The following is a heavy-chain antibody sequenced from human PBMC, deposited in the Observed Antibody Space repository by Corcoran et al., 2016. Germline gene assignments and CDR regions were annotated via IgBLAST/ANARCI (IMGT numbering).Heavy chain of an antibody. Sequence: EVQLVQSGAEVKKPGESLRFSCRGSGYSFPNHWIAWVRQMPGKGLEWMGIIYPGDSDTRYSPSFQGRVTISADKSISTAYLQWTSLKASDTAMYYCATRSAGWETFDSWGQGTLVTVSS. D-gene: IGHD6-19*01. CDR3: ATRSAGWETFDS. V-gene: IGHV5-51*01. CDR1: GYSFPNHW. CDR2: IYPGDSDT. J-gene: IGHJ4*02.